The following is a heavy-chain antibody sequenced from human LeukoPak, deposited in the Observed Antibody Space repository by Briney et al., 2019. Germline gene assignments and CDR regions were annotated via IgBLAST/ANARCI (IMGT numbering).Heavy chain of an antibody. Sequence: GGSLRLSCTASGFTFDDYGMSWVRQAPGRGLEWVSGINWNGGSTGYADSVKGRFTISRDNAKNSLYLQMNSLRAEDTALYYCARSVAASRDYWGQGTLVTVSS. D-gene: IGHD2-15*01. CDR2: INWNGGST. CDR1: GFTFDDYG. V-gene: IGHV3-20*04. J-gene: IGHJ4*02. CDR3: ARSVAASRDY.